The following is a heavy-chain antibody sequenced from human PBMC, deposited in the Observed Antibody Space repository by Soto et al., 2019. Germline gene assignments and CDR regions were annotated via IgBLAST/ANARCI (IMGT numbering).Heavy chain of an antibody. CDR2: IKQDGSET. V-gene: IGHV3-7*01. Sequence: EVQLVESGGGLVQPGGSLRLSCAASGFTFSRYWMSWVRQAPGKGLEWVANIKQDGSETYYVDPVEGRFTISRDNAKNSLYLQMNSLRAEDTAVYYCARFDGYSSSWSFDYWGQGTLVTVSS. J-gene: IGHJ4*02. D-gene: IGHD6-13*01. CDR3: ARFDGYSSSWSFDY. CDR1: GFTFSRYW.